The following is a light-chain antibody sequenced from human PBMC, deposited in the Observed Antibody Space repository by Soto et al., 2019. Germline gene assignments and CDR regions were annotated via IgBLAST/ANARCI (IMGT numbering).Light chain of an antibody. CDR2: EVS. CDR1: SSDVGGYNY. Sequence: QSVLTQPPSASGSPGQSVTISCTGTSSDVGGYNYVSWYQHHPSKAPKLMIYEVSKRPSGVPDRFSGSKSGNTASLTVSGLRAADEADYYCSSYAGSNNFVLFGGGTKLTVL. V-gene: IGLV2-8*01. J-gene: IGLJ2*01. CDR3: SSYAGSNNFVL.